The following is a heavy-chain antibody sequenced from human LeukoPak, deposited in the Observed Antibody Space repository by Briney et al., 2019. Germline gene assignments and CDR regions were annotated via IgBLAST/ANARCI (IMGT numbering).Heavy chain of an antibody. D-gene: IGHD3-9*01. CDR2: ISQSGIS. V-gene: IGHV4-34*01. CDR1: GATFSGYH. J-gene: IGHJ2*01. Sequence: SETLSLTCAVHGATFSGYHWSWIRQPPGKGLEWIGEISQSGISNFNPSLKSRVTMPLDTSKVQISLELNSVTAADTAVYFCARKWDYDPLTGYYDWYFDLWGRGTLVTVSS. CDR3: ARKWDYDPLTGYYDWYFDL.